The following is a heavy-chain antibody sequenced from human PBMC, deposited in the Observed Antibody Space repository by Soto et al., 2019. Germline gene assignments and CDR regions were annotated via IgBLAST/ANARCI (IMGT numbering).Heavy chain of an antibody. CDR2: VSGSGDST. CDR1: GFTLSEYG. J-gene: IGHJ4*02. D-gene: IGHD3-10*01. V-gene: IGHV3-23*01. Sequence: ELQVLESGGGLVQPGGSLRLTCAASGFTLSEYGTSWVRQAPGKGLEWVSFVSGSGDSTYYTDSVKGRFTISRDSSKNTGFLKMNSLRAEDTAVYYCATSNYGERDWGQGTLVTVSS. CDR3: ATSNYGERD.